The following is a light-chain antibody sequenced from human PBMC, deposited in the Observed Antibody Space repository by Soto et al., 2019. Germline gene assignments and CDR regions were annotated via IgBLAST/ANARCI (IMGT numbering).Light chain of an antibody. CDR2: SIN. CDR1: TSNIGRNY. V-gene: IGLV1-47*02. J-gene: IGLJ3*02. CDR3: AVWDATLSGWV. Sequence: QSVLTQPPSASGTPGQRVTISCSGSTSNIGRNYVSWYQQLPGTAPKLVIYSINQRPSGVPDRFSGSKSGTSAYLAISGLRSEDEDNYYCAVWDATLSGWVFGGGTKLTV.